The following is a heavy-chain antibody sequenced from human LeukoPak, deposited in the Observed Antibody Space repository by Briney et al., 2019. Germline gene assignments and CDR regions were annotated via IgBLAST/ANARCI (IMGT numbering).Heavy chain of an antibody. V-gene: IGHV4-30-4*01. J-gene: IGHJ4*02. CDR1: GGSISSGDYY. D-gene: IGHD3-10*01. Sequence: SETLSLTCTVSGGSISSGDYYWSWIRQPPGKGLEWIGYIYYSGSTYYNPSLKSRVTISVDTSKNQFSLKLSSVTAADTAVYYCARDVITLVRGVIIRPGRPTPEKEDWGQGTLVTVSS. CDR3: ARDVITLVRGVIIRPGRPTPEKED. CDR2: IYYSGST.